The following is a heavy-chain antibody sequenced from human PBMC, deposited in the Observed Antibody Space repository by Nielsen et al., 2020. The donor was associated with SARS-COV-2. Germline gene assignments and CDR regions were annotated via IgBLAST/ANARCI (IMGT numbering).Heavy chain of an antibody. CDR2: ISGSGGST. Sequence: GESLKISCAASGFTFSSYAMSWVRQAPGKGLEWVSAISGSGGSTYYADSVKGRFTISRDNSKNTLYLQMNSLRAEDTAVYYCAKEGRLLWFGELLVDYFDYWGQGTLVTVSS. V-gene: IGHV3-23*01. J-gene: IGHJ4*02. CDR3: AKEGRLLWFGELLVDYFDY. D-gene: IGHD3-10*01. CDR1: GFTFSSYA.